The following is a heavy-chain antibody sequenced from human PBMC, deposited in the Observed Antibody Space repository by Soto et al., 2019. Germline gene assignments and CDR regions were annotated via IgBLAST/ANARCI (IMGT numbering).Heavy chain of an antibody. CDR1: GYTFTSYG. J-gene: IGHJ5*02. CDR3: ARDRLITIFGVVTPGWFDP. V-gene: IGHV1-18*01. CDR2: ISAYNGNT. D-gene: IGHD3-3*01. Sequence: QVQLVQSGAEVKKPGASVKVSCKASGYTFTSYGISWVRQAPGQGLEWMGWISAYNGNTNYAQKLQGRVTMTTDTTTSTAYMELRSLRSDDTAVYYCARDRLITIFGVVTPGWFDPWGQGTLVTVSS.